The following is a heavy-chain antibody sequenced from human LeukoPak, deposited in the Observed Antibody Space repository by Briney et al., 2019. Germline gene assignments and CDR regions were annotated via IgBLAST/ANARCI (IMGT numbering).Heavy chain of an antibody. CDR1: GGSFSGYY. Sequence: SETLSLTCAVSGGSFSGYYWSWIRKPPGKGLELMGESNHSGSTNYNPSLKSRVTLSVDTSKNQFSLKLSSVTAADTAVYYCARGLGGYDPWGQGTLVTVSS. V-gene: IGHV4-34*01. CDR3: ARGLGGYDP. CDR2: SNHSGST. J-gene: IGHJ5*02. D-gene: IGHD5-12*01.